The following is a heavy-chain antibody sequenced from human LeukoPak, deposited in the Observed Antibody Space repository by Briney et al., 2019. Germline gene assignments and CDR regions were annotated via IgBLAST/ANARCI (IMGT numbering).Heavy chain of an antibody. J-gene: IGHJ4*02. CDR2: IRYDGSNK. Sequence: GGSLRLSCAASGFTFSSYGMHWVRQAPGKGLEWVAFIRYDGSNKYYADSVKGRFTISRDNSKNTLYLQMNSLRAEDTAVYYCAKDQLGYCSSTSCCPFDYWGQGTLATVSS. V-gene: IGHV3-30*02. D-gene: IGHD2-2*01. CDR3: AKDQLGYCSSTSCCPFDY. CDR1: GFTFSSYG.